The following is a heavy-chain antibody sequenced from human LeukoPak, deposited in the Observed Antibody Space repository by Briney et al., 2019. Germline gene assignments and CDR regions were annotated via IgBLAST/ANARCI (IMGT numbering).Heavy chain of an antibody. CDR3: AKDQTYSSGWFDY. J-gene: IGHJ4*02. D-gene: IGHD6-19*01. V-gene: IGHV3-23*01. CDR1: GFTFSSYA. Sequence: GGPLRLSCAASGFTFSSYAMSWVRQAPGKGLEWVSAISGSGGSTYYADSVKGRFTISRDNSKNTLYLQMNSLRAEDTAVYYCAKDQTYSSGWFDYWGQGTLVTVSS. CDR2: ISGSGGST.